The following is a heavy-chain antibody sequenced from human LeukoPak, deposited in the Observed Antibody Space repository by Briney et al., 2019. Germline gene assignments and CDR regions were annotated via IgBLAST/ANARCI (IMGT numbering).Heavy chain of an antibody. Sequence: GGSLRLSCASSGFTFNNYAMTWVRQAPGKGLEWVSSITASGGSTYCADSVKGRFTISRDNSKDTLYLKMSSLRAEDTAVYYCARDYPTSGIVTIFDYWGQGTLVTVSS. J-gene: IGHJ4*02. D-gene: IGHD1-1*01. CDR1: GFTFNNYA. CDR3: ARDYPTSGIVTIFDY. CDR2: ITASGGST. V-gene: IGHV3-23*01.